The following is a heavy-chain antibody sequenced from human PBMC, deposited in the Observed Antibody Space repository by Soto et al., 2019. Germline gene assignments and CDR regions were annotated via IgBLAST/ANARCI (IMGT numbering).Heavy chain of an antibody. Sequence: QVQLVQSGAEVKKPGSSVKVSCKASGGTFSSYAISWVRQAPGQGLEWMGGLIPIFGTANYAQKFQGRVTSTADESTSTAYMGLSSLRSEDTAVYYCAREGGSYSGAFDIWGQGTMVTVSS. V-gene: IGHV1-69*12. CDR2: LIPIFGTA. J-gene: IGHJ3*02. CDR1: GGTFSSYA. D-gene: IGHD1-26*01. CDR3: AREGGSYSGAFDI.